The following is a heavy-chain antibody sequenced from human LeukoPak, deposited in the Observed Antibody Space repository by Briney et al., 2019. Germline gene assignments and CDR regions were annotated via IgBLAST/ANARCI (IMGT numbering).Heavy chain of an antibody. J-gene: IGHJ5*02. Sequence: SETLSLTCTVSGGSISSGGYYWSWIRQHPGKGLEWIGYIYYSGSTYYNPSLKSRVTISVDTSKNQFSLKLSSVTAADTAVYYCARDGYYSNWFDPWGQGTLVTVSS. V-gene: IGHV4-31*03. D-gene: IGHD3-3*01. CDR2: IYYSGST. CDR3: ARDGYYSNWFDP. CDR1: GGSISSGGYY.